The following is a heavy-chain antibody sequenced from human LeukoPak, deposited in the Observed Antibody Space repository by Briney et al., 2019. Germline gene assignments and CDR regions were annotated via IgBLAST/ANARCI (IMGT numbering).Heavy chain of an antibody. D-gene: IGHD1-14*01. CDR2: IIPIFGTA. Sequence: GASVKVSCKASGSTFSSYAISWVRQAPGQGLERMGGIIPIFGTANYAQKFQGRVTITTDESTSTAYMELSSLRSEDTAVYYCARAEASGYYFDYWGQGTLVTVSS. J-gene: IGHJ4*02. V-gene: IGHV1-69*05. CDR3: ARAEASGYYFDY. CDR1: GSTFSSYA.